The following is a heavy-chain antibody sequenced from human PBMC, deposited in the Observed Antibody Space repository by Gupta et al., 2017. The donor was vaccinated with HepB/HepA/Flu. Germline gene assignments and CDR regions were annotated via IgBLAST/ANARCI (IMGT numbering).Heavy chain of an antibody. V-gene: IGHV3-23*01. CDR1: GFTFNNYA. CDR3: AKAWGSGYYYYGMDV. D-gene: IGHD7-27*01. J-gene: IGHJ6*02. CDR2: ITSSGGST. Sequence: EVQLLESGGGLVQPGGSLRISCEASGFTFNNYALTWVRQAPGKGLEWVSTITSSGGSTYYADSVKGRFTISRDNSKNTLYLQMNSLRAEDTAVYYCAKAWGSGYYYYGMDVWGQGTTVTVSS.